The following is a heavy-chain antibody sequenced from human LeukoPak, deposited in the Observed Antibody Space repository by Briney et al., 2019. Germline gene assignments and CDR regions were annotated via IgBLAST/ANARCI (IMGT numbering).Heavy chain of an antibody. Sequence: ASVKVSCKASGGTSSSYAISWVRQAPGQGLEWMGRIIPIFGIANYAQKFQGRVTITADKSTSTAYMELSSLRSEDTAVYYCARIHCSGGSCYPYYFDYWGQGTLVTVSS. V-gene: IGHV1-69*04. D-gene: IGHD2-15*01. CDR1: GGTSSSYA. CDR3: ARIHCSGGSCYPYYFDY. J-gene: IGHJ4*02. CDR2: IIPIFGIA.